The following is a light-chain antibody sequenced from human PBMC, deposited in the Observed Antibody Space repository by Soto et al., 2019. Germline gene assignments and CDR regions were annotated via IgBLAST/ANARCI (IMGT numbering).Light chain of an antibody. Sequence: QSALTQPRSVSGSPGQSVTISCTATGSDVGDSSHVSWYQLHPGKAPKLMIYEVNNRPSGVPDRFSGSKSGSTASLTISGLQAEDEADYYCCSYAGGYTHAVFGGGTKLTVL. CDR3: CSYAGGYTHAV. CDR1: GSDVGDSSH. J-gene: IGLJ2*01. V-gene: IGLV2-11*01. CDR2: EVN.